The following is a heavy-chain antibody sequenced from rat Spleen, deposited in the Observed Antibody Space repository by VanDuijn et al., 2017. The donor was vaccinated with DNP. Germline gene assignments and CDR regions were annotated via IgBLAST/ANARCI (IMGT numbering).Heavy chain of an antibody. D-gene: IGHD1-3*01. J-gene: IGHJ3*01. V-gene: IGHV3-1*01. CDR1: GYSITSNY. Sequence: EVQLQESGPGLVKPSQSLSLTCSVTGYSITSNYWGWIRKFPGNKMEWMGYISYSGNTGYNPSLRSRISITRDTSKNQFFLQLNSVTTEDTATYYCASLWTLAYWGQGTLVTVSS. CDR3: ASLWTLAY. CDR2: ISYSGNT.